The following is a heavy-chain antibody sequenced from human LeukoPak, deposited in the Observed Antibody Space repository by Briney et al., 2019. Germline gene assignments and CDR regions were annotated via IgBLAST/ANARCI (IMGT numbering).Heavy chain of an antibody. D-gene: IGHD3-22*01. V-gene: IGHV1-18*01. CDR3: ARTYYYDSSGYYSYFDY. CDR2: ISAYNGNT. Sequence: GASVKVSCKASGYTFTSYGISWVRQAPGQGLEWMGWISAYNGNTNYAQKLQGRVTMTTDTSTSTAYMELRSLRSDDTAVYYCARTYYYDSSGYYSYFDYWGQGTLVTVSS. J-gene: IGHJ4*02. CDR1: GYTFTSYG.